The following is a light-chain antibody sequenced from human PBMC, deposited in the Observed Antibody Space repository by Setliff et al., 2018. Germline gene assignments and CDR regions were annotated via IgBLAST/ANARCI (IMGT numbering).Light chain of an antibody. CDR3: AAWDDSLRSVV. J-gene: IGLJ2*01. Sequence: QSVLTQTPSVSGTPGQRVTISCSGNKFNIGGNDVFWYQQLPGTAPKLVIYTNNQRPPGVPDRFSGSKSGTSASLAINGLRSEDEADYHCAAWDDSLRSVVFGGGTKVTVL. CDR1: KFNIGGND. V-gene: IGLV1-47*01. CDR2: TNN.